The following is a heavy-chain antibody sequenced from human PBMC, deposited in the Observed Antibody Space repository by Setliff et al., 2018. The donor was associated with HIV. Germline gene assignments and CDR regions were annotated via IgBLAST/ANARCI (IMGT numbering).Heavy chain of an antibody. J-gene: IGHJ4*02. Sequence: SETLSLTCAVSGASISSNNWWTWVRQPPGRGLEWIGEIHYSGSTNYNPSLKSRVTISVDKSRSQFSLKVNSVTAADTAVYYCAREVPARQHFDFWGQGTLVTAPQ. CDR2: IHYSGST. D-gene: IGHD2-2*01. CDR1: GASISSNNW. CDR3: AREVPARQHFDF. V-gene: IGHV4-4*02.